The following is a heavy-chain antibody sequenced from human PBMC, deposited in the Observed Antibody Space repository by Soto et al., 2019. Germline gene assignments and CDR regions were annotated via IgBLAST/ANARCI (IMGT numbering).Heavy chain of an antibody. Sequence: QVQLVESGGGLVKPGGSLRLSCAASGFTFSDYYMNWIRQAPGKGLEWVSYISGGGSTYADSVKGRFTISRDNAKNSLYLQMNSLRAEDTAVYYCARVKGSIIQLGWFDPWGQGTLVTVSS. CDR3: ARVKGSIIQLGWFDP. CDR1: GFTFSDYY. J-gene: IGHJ5*02. V-gene: IGHV3-11*01. D-gene: IGHD2-2*01. CDR2: ISGGGST.